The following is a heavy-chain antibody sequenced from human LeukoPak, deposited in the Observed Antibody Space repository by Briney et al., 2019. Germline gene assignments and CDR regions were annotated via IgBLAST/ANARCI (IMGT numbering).Heavy chain of an antibody. CDR2: INPNSGGT. D-gene: IGHD5-18*01. V-gene: IGHV1-2*02. CDR1: GYTFTTYS. J-gene: IGHJ4*02. CDR3: ARREAAAMVSELDY. Sequence: ASVKVSCKASGYTFTTYSMHWVRQAPGQGLEWMGWINPNSGGTNYAQKFQGRVTMTRDTSISTAYMELSRLRSDDTAVYYCARREAAAMVSELDYWGQGTLVTVSS.